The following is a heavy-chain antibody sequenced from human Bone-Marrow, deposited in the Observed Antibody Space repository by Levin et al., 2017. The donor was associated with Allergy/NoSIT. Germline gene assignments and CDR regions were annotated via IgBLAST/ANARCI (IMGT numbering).Heavy chain of an antibody. CDR1: GGSLTNDDSH. V-gene: IGHV4-30-4*01. J-gene: IGHJ3*02. CDR2: IYYTGSA. D-gene: IGHD2-21*01. Sequence: PSETLSLTCTVSGGSLTNDDSHWNWIRQPPGKGLEWIGFIYYTGSADYNPSLKSRVTVSMDTSKKHFSLKLRSVTAADTAVYYCARGGVTIKPDAFDIWGHGTVVSVSS. CDR3: ARGGVTIKPDAFDI.